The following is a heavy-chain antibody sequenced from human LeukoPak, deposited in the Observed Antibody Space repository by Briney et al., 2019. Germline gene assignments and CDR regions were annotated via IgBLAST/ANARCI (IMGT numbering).Heavy chain of an antibody. V-gene: IGHV3-48*04. CDR2: ISSSSSTI. J-gene: IGHJ4*02. CDR3: ARAGRGLRYFDWLTYDY. CDR1: GFTFSSYS. D-gene: IGHD3-9*01. Sequence: GGSLRLSCAASGFTFSSYSMNWVRQAPGKGLEWVSYISSSSSTIYYADSVKGRFTISRDNAKNTLYLQMNSLRAEDTAVYYCARAGRGLRYFDWLTYDYWGQGTLVTVSS.